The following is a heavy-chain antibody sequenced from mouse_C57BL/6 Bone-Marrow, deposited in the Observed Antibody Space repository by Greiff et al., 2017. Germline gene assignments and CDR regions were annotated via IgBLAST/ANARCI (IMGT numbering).Heavy chain of an antibody. CDR1: GYTFTSYW. CDR3: ACSQLGHYFDY. Sequence: VQLQQPGAELVMPGASVKLSCKASGYTFTSYWMHWVKQRPGQGLEWIGEIDPSDSYTNYNQKFKGKSTLTVDKSSSTAYMQLSSLTAADSAVYYCACSQLGHYFDYWGQGTTLTVSS. CDR2: IDPSDSYT. J-gene: IGHJ2*01. V-gene: IGHV1-69*01. D-gene: IGHD4-1*02.